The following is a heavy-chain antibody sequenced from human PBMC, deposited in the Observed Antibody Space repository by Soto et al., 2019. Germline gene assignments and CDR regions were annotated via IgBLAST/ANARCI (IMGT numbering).Heavy chain of an antibody. Sequence: QITLKESGPPLVKPTQTLTLTCTFSGFSLSTSGVGVGWIRQPPGKALEWLALIYWDDDKHYSPSLKSRLTITNDTAKNQVVLTMTNMDPVDTATYYCAHRQALSFGETHNGCYYYYMDVWGKGTTVTVSS. J-gene: IGHJ6*03. CDR2: IYWDDDK. V-gene: IGHV2-5*02. CDR1: GFSLSTSGVG. D-gene: IGHD3-10*01. CDR3: AHRQALSFGETHNGCYYYYMDV.